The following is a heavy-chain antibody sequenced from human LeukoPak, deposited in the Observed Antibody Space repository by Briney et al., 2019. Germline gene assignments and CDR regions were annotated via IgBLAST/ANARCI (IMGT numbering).Heavy chain of an antibody. D-gene: IGHD3-22*01. CDR2: IRYDGSNI. CDR1: GFTFSSYC. CDR3: AKDGGGYYPSYYYYMDV. J-gene: IGHJ6*03. Sequence: GGSLRLSCAASGFTFSSYCMQWVRQPPGKGLEWVAFIRYDGSNIYYADSVKGRFTISRDNSKHTLYLQMNSLRAEDTAVYYCAKDGGGYYPSYYYYMDVWGKGTTVTISS. V-gene: IGHV3-30*02.